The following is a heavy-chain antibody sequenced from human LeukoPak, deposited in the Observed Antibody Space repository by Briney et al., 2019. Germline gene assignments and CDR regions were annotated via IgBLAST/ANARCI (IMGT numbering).Heavy chain of an antibody. CDR2: ISGDGGTT. V-gene: IGHV3-43*02. Sequence: GGSLRLSCGASGFTFGDHPMHWVRQVPGKGLEWVSLISGDGGTTSYADSVKGRFTISRDNSKNSLYLQMNSLRTEDTALYYCAKKSGAPANFDYWGQGTLVTVSS. CDR3: AKKSGAPANFDY. D-gene: IGHD6-13*01. CDR1: GFTFGDHP. J-gene: IGHJ4*02.